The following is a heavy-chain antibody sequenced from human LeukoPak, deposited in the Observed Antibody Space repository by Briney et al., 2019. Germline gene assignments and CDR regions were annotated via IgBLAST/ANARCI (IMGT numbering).Heavy chain of an antibody. Sequence: WVRQPPGKGLEWIGSIYYSGSTYYNPSLKSRVTISVDTSKNQFSLKLSSVTAADTAVYYCARFTVTTSGSYYFDYWGQGTLVTVSS. J-gene: IGHJ4*02. CDR2: IYYSGST. CDR3: ARFTVTTSGSYYFDY. V-gene: IGHV4-39*01. D-gene: IGHD4-17*01.